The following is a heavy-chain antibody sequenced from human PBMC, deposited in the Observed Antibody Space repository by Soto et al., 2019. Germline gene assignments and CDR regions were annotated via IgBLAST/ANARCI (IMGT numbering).Heavy chain of an antibody. V-gene: IGHV3-72*01. CDR3: AREARMAAAGGGYYYYGMDV. D-gene: IGHD6-13*01. Sequence: EVQLVESGGGLVQPGGSLRLSCGASGFTFGDHYMDWVRQAPGKGLEWVGRARSKAYSYTTEYAASLKGRFTITRDDSKNSFYREVSSLKTEDTAVYYCAREARMAAAGGGYYYYGMDVWGQGTTVIVSS. J-gene: IGHJ6*02. CDR1: GFTFGDHY. CDR2: ARSKAYSYTT.